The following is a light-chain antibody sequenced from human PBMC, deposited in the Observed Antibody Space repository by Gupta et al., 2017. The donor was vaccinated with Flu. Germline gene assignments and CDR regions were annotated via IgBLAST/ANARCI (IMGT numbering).Light chain of an antibody. J-gene: IGKJ2*03. V-gene: IGKV3-15*01. CDR3: QQYTHWPYS. Sequence: DMVLTQSPATLSVSPGDSATLSCRASQSVNRNLACYQQKPGQAPRLLIYGASTRATGIPGRFSGSGSGTEFSLTINSLQSEDFAVYHCQQYTHWPYSFGQGTKLEI. CDR1: QSVNRN. CDR2: GAS.